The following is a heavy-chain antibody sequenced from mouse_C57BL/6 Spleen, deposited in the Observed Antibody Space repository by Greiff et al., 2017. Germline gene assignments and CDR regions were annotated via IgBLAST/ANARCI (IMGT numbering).Heavy chain of an antibody. CDR3: ARSRSGYEYDGAWFAY. V-gene: IGHV1-50*01. CDR1: GYTFTSYW. CDR2: IDPSDSYT. Sequence: VQLQQPGAELVKPGASVKLSCKASGYTFTSYWMQWVKQRPGQGLEWIGEIDPSDSYTNYNQKFKGKATLTVDTSSSTAYMQLSSLTSEDSAVYYCARSRSGYEYDGAWFAYWGQGTLVTVSA. J-gene: IGHJ3*01. D-gene: IGHD2-4*01.